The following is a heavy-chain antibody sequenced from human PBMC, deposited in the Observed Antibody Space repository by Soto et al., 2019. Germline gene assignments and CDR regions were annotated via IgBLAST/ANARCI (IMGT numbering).Heavy chain of an antibody. D-gene: IGHD1-1*01. CDR2: IWDDGSNK. CDR3: ARGNGGYYCGMDV. Sequence: QVQLVESGGGVVQPGRSLRLSCAASGFTFSSYGMHWVRQAPGKGLEWVAVIWDDGSNKYYADSGKGRFTISRDNTKNPLYRQMHSLRAEGTAVYYCARGNGGYYCGMDVWGQGSTVTV. V-gene: IGHV3-33*01. J-gene: IGHJ6*02. CDR1: GFTFSSYG.